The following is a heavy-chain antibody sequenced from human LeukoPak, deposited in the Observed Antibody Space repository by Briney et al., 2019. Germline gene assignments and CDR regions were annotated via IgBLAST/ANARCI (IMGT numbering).Heavy chain of an antibody. CDR1: GYTFTSYG. CDR2: ISAYNGNT. Sequence: ASVKVSCKASGYTFTSYGISWVRQAPGQGLEWMGWISAYNGNTNCAQKLQGRVTMTTDTSTSTAYMELRSLRSDDTAVYYCVSTPGYSSSWYTYFQHWGQGTLVTVSS. D-gene: IGHD6-13*01. V-gene: IGHV1-18*01. J-gene: IGHJ1*01. CDR3: VSTPGYSSSWYTYFQH.